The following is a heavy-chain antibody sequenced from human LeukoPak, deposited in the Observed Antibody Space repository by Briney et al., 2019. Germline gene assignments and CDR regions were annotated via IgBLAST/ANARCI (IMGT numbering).Heavy chain of an antibody. CDR2: ISWNSGSI. V-gene: IGHV3-9*03. D-gene: IGHD3-22*01. CDR3: AKDILRYYDSSGSTYYFDY. J-gene: IGHJ4*02. CDR1: GFTFDDYA. Sequence: GRSLRLSCAASGFTFDDYAMHWVRQAPGKGLEWVSGISWNSGSIGYADSVKGRFTISRDNAKNSLYLQMNSLRAEDMALYYCAKDILRYYDSSGSTYYFDYWGQGTLVTVSS.